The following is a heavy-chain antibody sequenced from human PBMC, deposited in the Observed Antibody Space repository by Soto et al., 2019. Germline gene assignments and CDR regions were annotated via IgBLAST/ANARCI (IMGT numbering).Heavy chain of an antibody. J-gene: IGHJ4*02. CDR2: INSDGSST. CDR3: ASSLLTPFAY. D-gene: IGHD7-27*01. V-gene: IGHV3-74*01. CDR1: GFTFNTYW. Sequence: GGSLRLSCAAFGFTFNTYWMHWVRQAPGKGLVWVSRINSDGSSTFYADSVKGRFTISRDNAKNTLYLQMNSLRAEDTAVYYCASSLLTPFAYWGQGTLVTVSS.